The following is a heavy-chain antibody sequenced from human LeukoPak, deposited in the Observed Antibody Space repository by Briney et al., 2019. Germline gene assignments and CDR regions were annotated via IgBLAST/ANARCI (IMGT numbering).Heavy chain of an antibody. CDR2: IIPIFGTA. V-gene: IGHV1-69*05. D-gene: IGHD2-8*01. Sequence: ASVKVSCKASGGTFSSYAISWVRQAPGQGLEWMGGIIPIFGTANYAQKFQGRVTITTDESTSTAYMGLSSLRSEDTAVYYCARGGPVYADYNWFDPWGQGTLVTVSS. J-gene: IGHJ5*02. CDR3: ARGGPVYADYNWFDP. CDR1: GGTFSSYA.